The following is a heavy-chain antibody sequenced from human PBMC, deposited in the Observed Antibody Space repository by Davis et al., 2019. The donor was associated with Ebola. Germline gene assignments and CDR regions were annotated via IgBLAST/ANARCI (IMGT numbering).Heavy chain of an antibody. D-gene: IGHD3-10*01. CDR2: IIPIFGTA. Sequence: AASVKVSCKASGGTFSSYAISWVRQAPGQGLEWMGGIIPIFGTANYAQKFQGRVTITADESTSTAYMELRSLRSDDTAVYYCAGGTMVRGVYYYGMDVWGQGTTVTVSS. CDR3: AGGTMVRGVYYYGMDV. V-gene: IGHV1-69*13. CDR1: GGTFSSYA. J-gene: IGHJ6*02.